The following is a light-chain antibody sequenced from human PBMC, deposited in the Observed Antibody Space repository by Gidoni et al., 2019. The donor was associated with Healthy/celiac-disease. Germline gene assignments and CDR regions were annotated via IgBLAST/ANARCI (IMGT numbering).Light chain of an antibody. CDR3: QQYNSYST. V-gene: IGKV1-5*03. CDR1: QSISSW. Sequence: DIQMTQYPSTLSASVGDRVTITVRASQSISSWLAWYQQKPGKAPKLLIYKASSLESGVPSRFSGSGSGTEFTLTISSLQPDDFATYYCQQYNSYSTFGQGTKVEIK. J-gene: IGKJ1*01. CDR2: KAS.